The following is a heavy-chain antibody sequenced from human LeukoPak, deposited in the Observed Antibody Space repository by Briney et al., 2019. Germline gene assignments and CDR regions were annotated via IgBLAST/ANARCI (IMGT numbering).Heavy chain of an antibody. CDR3: ARGSSRCYAFDI. Sequence: ASVKVSCKASGGTFSSYAISWVRQAPGQGLEWMGWIIPIFGTANYAQKFQGRVTITADESTSTAYMELSSLGSEDTAVYYCARGSSRCYAFDIWGQGTMVTVSS. J-gene: IGHJ3*02. V-gene: IGHV1-69*01. D-gene: IGHD6-13*01. CDR2: IIPIFGTA. CDR1: GGTFSSYA.